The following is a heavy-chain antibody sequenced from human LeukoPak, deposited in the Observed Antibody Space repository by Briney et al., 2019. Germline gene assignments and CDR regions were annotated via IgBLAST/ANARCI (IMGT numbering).Heavy chain of an antibody. CDR1: GGTFSSYA. CDR2: IIPIFGTP. CDR3: ARGGDAYNPFDY. V-gene: IGHV1-69*13. D-gene: IGHD5-24*01. Sequence: RASVKVSCKASGGTFSSYAISWVRQAPGQGLEWMGGIIPIFGTPNYPQKFQGRVTITADESTTTAYMELSSLRSEDTAVYYCARGGDAYNPFDYWGQGTLVAVSS. J-gene: IGHJ4*02.